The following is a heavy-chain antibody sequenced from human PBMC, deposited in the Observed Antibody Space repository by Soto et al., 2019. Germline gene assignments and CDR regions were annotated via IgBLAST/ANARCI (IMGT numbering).Heavy chain of an antibody. CDR3: AREYSPPRGAFDI. Sequence: QVQLVQSGAEVKKPGASVKVSCKASGYTFTGYYMHWVRQAPGQGLEWMGWINPNSGGTNYAQKFQGGVTMTRDTSISTAYMELSRLISDDTAVDYCAREYSPPRGAFDIWGQGTMITVSS. J-gene: IGHJ3*02. CDR2: INPNSGGT. V-gene: IGHV1-2*02. D-gene: IGHD5-12*01. CDR1: GYTFTGYY.